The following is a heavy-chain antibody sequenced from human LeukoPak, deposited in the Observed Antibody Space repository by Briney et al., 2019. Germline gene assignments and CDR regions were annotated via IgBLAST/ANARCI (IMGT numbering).Heavy chain of an antibody. Sequence: SETLSLTCILSGGSISRYYWSWIRQPPGKALEWIGYIHDSGSTNYNPSLKSRVTISIDTSKNQFSLKLSSVTAADTAVYYCARVGSYCIDVWGKGSTVTVSS. CDR3: ARVGSYCIDV. J-gene: IGHJ6*03. V-gene: IGHV4-59*01. CDR2: IHDSGST. CDR1: GGSISRYY. D-gene: IGHD1-26*01.